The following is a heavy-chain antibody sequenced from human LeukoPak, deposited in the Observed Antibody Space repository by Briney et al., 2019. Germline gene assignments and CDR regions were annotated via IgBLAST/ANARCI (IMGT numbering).Heavy chain of an antibody. J-gene: IGHJ4*02. CDR2: IYYSGST. Sequence: SETLSLTCTVSGGSISSSSYYWGWIRQPPGKGLEWIGSIYYSGSTYYNPSLKSRVTISVDTSKNQFSLKLSSVTAADTAVYYCARAAARPAYDYWGQGTLVTVSS. CDR1: GGSISSSSYY. D-gene: IGHD6-6*01. V-gene: IGHV4-39*07. CDR3: ARAAARPAYDY.